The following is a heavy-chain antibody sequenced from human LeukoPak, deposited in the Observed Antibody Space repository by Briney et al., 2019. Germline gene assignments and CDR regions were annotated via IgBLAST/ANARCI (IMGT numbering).Heavy chain of an antibody. J-gene: IGHJ3*02. V-gene: IGHV3-30*18. CDR1: GFTLSSYA. D-gene: IGHD5-18*01. CDR3: AKDRDGYSYGGAIDI. Sequence: GGSLRLSCAASGFTLSSYAMSWVRQAPGKGLEWVAVISYDGSNKYYADSVKGRFTISRDNSKNTLYLQMNSLRAEDTAVYYCAKDRDGYSYGGAIDIWGQGTMVTVSS. CDR2: ISYDGSNK.